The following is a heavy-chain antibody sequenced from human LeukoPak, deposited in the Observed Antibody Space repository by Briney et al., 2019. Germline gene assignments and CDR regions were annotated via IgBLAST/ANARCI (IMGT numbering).Heavy chain of an antibody. CDR1: GYTFTGYY. D-gene: IGHD6-13*01. J-gene: IGHJ4*02. V-gene: IGHV1-2*02. Sequence: ASVKVSCKASGYTFTGYYMHWVRQAPGQGLEWMGWINPNSGGTNYAQKFQGRVTMTRDTSISTAYMELSRLRSDDTAVYYCAREGYSSSWWYFFDYWGQGTLVTVSS. CDR3: AREGYSSSWWYFFDY. CDR2: INPNSGGT.